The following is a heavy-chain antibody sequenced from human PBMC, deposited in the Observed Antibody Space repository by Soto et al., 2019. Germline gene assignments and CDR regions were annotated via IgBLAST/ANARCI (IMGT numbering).Heavy chain of an antibody. Sequence: SETLSLTCTVSGGSISSGDYYWSWIRQPPGKGLEWIGYIYYSGSTNYNPSLKSRVTISVDTPKNQFSLKLNSVTAADAAVYYCATLIRISGWFDAWGQGTLVTVGS. CDR1: GGSISSGDYY. CDR3: ATLIRISGWFDA. J-gene: IGHJ5*02. V-gene: IGHV4-30-4*01. CDR2: IYYSGST.